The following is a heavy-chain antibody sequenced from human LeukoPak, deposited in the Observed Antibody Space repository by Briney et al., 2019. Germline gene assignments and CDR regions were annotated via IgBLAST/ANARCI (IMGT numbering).Heavy chain of an antibody. V-gene: IGHV3-7*01. CDR1: GFTFSSYW. CDR3: ARVGRVTTPRYSDY. D-gene: IGHD4-17*01. J-gene: IGHJ4*02. Sequence: GGSLRLSCAASGFTFSSYWMSWVRQAPGKGLEWVANIEEHGSQKYYVDSVKGRFTTSRDNAKNSVYLQMNSLRAEDTAVYYCARVGRVTTPRYSDYWGQGTLVTVSS. CDR2: IEEHGSQK.